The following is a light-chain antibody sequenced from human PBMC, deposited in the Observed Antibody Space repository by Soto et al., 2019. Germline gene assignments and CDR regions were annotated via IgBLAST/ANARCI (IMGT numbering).Light chain of an antibody. Sequence: QSVLTQPASVSGSPGQSITISCTGTSSDFGSYNLVSWYQQHPGKAPKLMIYEDSKRPSGVSNRFSGSKSGNTASLTISGLQAEDDADYYCYSYAGSSTYVFGTGTKVTVL. CDR2: EDS. J-gene: IGLJ1*01. CDR3: YSYAGSSTYV. V-gene: IGLV2-23*01. CDR1: SSDFGSYNL.